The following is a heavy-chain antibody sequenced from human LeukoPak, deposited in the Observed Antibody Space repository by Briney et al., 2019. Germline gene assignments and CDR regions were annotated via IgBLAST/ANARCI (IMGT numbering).Heavy chain of an antibody. Sequence: SETLSLTCTVSGGSISSYYWSWIRQPPGKGLEWIGYIYYSGSTNYNPSLKSRVTISVDTSKNQFSLKLSSVTAADTAVYYCARGAPDTAMVFFDYWGQGTLVTVSS. D-gene: IGHD5-18*01. CDR1: GGSISSYY. V-gene: IGHV4-59*12. J-gene: IGHJ4*02. CDR2: IYYSGST. CDR3: ARGAPDTAMVFFDY.